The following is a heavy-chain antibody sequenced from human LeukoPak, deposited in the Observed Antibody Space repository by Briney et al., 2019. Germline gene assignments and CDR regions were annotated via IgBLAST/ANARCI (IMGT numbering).Heavy chain of an antibody. CDR1: AYTFTNYW. V-gene: IGHV1-46*01. Sequence: ASVKVSCKASAYTFTNYWMHWVRQAPGQGLEGVGAVNPSDGITNYAQNFQGRVTMARDTSTSTVYMDPSSLRSEDTAVYYCAREGKTLLGYVDWKAMDVWGQGTTVTVSS. J-gene: IGHJ6*02. CDR2: VNPSDGIT. CDR3: AREGKTLLGYVDWKAMDV. D-gene: IGHD3-9*01.